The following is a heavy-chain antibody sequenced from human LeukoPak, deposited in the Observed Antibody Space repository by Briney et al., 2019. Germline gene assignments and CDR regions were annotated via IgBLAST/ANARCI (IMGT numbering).Heavy chain of an antibody. CDR3: AHLIPTRPAGFDH. J-gene: IGHJ4*02. CDR1: GFSLSGVG. Sequence: ESGPTLVKPTQTLTLTCTFSGFSLSGVGVGWIRQPPGEALEWLALIYWNDDRRYSPSLKSRLTVTKDTSENQVVLTMTNMDPADTATYYCAHLIPTRPAGFDHWGQGILVTVSS. CDR2: IYWNDDR. D-gene: IGHD6-6*01. V-gene: IGHV2-5*01.